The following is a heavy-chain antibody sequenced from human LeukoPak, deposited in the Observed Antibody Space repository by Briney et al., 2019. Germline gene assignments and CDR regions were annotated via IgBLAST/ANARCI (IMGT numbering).Heavy chain of an antibody. V-gene: IGHV1-18*01. D-gene: IGHD4-17*01. CDR1: GYTFTSYG. J-gene: IGHJ6*02. Sequence: GASVKVSCKASGYTFTSYGISWVRQAPGQGLEWMGWISAYNGNTNYAQKLQGRVTMTTDTSTSTAYMELRSLRSDDTAVYYCARLLSTVTTSYYYYYGMDVWGQGTTVTVSS. CDR3: ARLLSTVTTSYYYYYGMDV. CDR2: ISAYNGNT.